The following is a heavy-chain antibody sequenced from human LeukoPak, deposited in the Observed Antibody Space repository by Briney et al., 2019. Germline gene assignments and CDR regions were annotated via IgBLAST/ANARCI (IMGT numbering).Heavy chain of an antibody. D-gene: IGHD5-24*01. J-gene: IGHJ4*02. V-gene: IGHV3-13*01. CDR1: GFTFSSYD. CDR2: IGTAGDT. Sequence: GGSLRLSCAASGFTFSSYDMHWVRQATGKGLEWVSAIGTAGDTYYPGSVKGRFAISRENAKNSLYPQMNSLRAGDTAVYYCARGRDGYVFDYWGQGTLVTVSS. CDR3: ARGRDGYVFDY.